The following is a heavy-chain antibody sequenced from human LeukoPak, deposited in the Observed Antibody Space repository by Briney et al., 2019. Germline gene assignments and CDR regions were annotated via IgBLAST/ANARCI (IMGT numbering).Heavy chain of an antibody. J-gene: IGHJ4*02. CDR2: IFYSGRT. D-gene: IGHD3-10*01. CDR1: GASMRSSSYY. Sequence: PETLSLTCTVSGASMRSSSYYGGWIRQPPGSWLGLRGIIFYSGRTNYNSSITSPATISVATSKNHFSLKLRSVTGGDTAVYYCASTLTYSYGSGSYYIDCWGQGTLVTVSS. V-gene: IGHV4-39*01. CDR3: ASTLTYSYGSGSYYIDC.